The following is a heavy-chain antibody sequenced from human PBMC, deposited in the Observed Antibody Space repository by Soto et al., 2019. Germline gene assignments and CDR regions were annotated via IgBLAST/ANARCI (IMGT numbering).Heavy chain of an antibody. Sequence: ASVKVSCKASGYTFTGYYMHWVRQAPGQGLEWMGWINPNSGGTKYAQKFQGWVTMTRDTSISTAYMELSRLSSDETAVYYCARSGVLLEGYYYYFMDVWGQGTTVTVSS. V-gene: IGHV1-2*04. CDR3: ARSGVLLEGYYYYFMDV. D-gene: IGHD2-15*01. CDR2: INPNSGGT. J-gene: IGHJ6*02. CDR1: GYTFTGYY.